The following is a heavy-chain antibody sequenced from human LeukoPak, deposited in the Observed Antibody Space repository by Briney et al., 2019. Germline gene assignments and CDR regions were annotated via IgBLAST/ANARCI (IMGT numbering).Heavy chain of an antibody. CDR3: AKDTEYCGGDCYSGDGMDV. CDR2: ISWNSGSI. D-gene: IGHD2-21*02. CDR1: GFTLDDYA. J-gene: IGHJ6*02. Sequence: GRSLRLSCAASGFTLDDYAMHWVRQAPGKGLEWVSGISWNSGSIGYADSVKGRFTISRDNAKNSLYLQMNSLRAEDTALYYCAKDTEYCGGDCYSGDGMDVWGQGTTVTVSS. V-gene: IGHV3-9*01.